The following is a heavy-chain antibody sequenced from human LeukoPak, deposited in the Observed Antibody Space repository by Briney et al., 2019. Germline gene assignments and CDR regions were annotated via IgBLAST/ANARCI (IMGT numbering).Heavy chain of an antibody. Sequence: PSQTPSLTRTVSGGSIRGGVYYWSWIRQHPGKGLEWNGYIYYSGSTYYNPPLKSRVTISVDTSKNQFSLKLSSVTAADTAVYYCARGPGSSGYYYYGMDVWGQGTTVTVSS. V-gene: IGHV4-31*03. CDR3: ARGPGSSGYYYYGMDV. CDR2: IYYSGST. J-gene: IGHJ6*02. CDR1: GGSIRGGVYY. D-gene: IGHD3-22*01.